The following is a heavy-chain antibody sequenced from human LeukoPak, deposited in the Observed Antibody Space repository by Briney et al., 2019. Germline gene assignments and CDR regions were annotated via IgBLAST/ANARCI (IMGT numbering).Heavy chain of an antibody. Sequence: SETLSLTCAASGYSISSGYYWGWIRQPPGKRMEWIGSIYHSGSTYYNPSLKSRVTISVDTSKNQFSLRLSSVTAADTAVYYCARQLWFGESKDYWGQGTLVTVSS. J-gene: IGHJ4*02. V-gene: IGHV4-38-2*01. D-gene: IGHD3-10*01. CDR2: IYHSGST. CDR1: GYSISSGYY. CDR3: ARQLWFGESKDY.